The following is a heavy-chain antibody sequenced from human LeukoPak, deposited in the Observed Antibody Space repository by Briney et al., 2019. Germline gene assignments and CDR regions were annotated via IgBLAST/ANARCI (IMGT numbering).Heavy chain of an antibody. CDR3: ARAEYSSSHFDY. Sequence: SETLSLTCTVSGGSISSYYWSWIRQPPAKGLEWIGYIYCSGSTNYNPSLKSRVTISVDTSKNQFSLKLSSVTAADTAVYYCARAEYSSSHFDYWGQGTLVTVSS. CDR2: IYCSGST. V-gene: IGHV4-59*01. J-gene: IGHJ4*02. CDR1: GGSISSYY. D-gene: IGHD6-6*01.